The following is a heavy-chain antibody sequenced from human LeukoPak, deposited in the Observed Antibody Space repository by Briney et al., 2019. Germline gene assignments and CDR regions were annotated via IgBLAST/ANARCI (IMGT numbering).Heavy chain of an antibody. CDR2: INPSGGST. Sequence: GASVKVSCKASGYTFTSYYMHWVRQAPGKRLEWMGIINPSGGSTSYAQKFQGRVTMPRDTYTRTVYMELSSLRSEDTAVYYCARGGLGPRYCSGGSCYVAFDIWGQGTMVTVSS. D-gene: IGHD2-15*01. CDR1: GYTFTSYY. CDR3: ARGGLGPRYCSGGSCYVAFDI. V-gene: IGHV1-46*01. J-gene: IGHJ3*02.